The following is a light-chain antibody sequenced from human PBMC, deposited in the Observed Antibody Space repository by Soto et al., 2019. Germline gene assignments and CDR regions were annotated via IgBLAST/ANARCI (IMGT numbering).Light chain of an antibody. V-gene: IGKV2-28*01. J-gene: IGKJ2*01. Sequence: DFVMTQSPLSLPVTPGEPASISCRSSQSLLHSNGYNYLDWYLQKPGQSPQLLIYLGSNRASGVPDRFSGSGSGTDFTLTISRVEAEDVGVYYYMQALQTHRTFGQETKLEIK. CDR2: LGS. CDR1: QSLLHSNGYNY. CDR3: MQALQTHRT.